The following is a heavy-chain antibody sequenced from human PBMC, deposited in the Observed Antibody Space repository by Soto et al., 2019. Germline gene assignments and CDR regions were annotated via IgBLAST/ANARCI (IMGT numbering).Heavy chain of an antibody. D-gene: IGHD6-13*01. CDR2: IYYSGST. CDR3: ARDRSSIAAAGSFDY. V-gene: IGHV4-59*12. CDR1: GGSISSYD. Sequence: SETLSLTCTVSGGSISSYDWCWIRQPPGKGLEWIGYIYYSGSTNYNPSLKSRVTISVDTSKNQFSLKLSSVTAADTAVYYCARDRSSIAAAGSFDYWGQGTLVTVSS. J-gene: IGHJ4*02.